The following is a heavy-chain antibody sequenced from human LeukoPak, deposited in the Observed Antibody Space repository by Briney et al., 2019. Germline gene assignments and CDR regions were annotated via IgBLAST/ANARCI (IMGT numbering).Heavy chain of an antibody. D-gene: IGHD5/OR15-5a*01. V-gene: IGHV3-53*05. CDR2: LYSDATT. Sequence: QPGGSLRLSCAASGFIVSSSYMSWVRQAPGKGLEWVSVLYSDATTYYADSVKGRFTVSRDNSKNTLFLQMNNLRTEDTAVYYCAKDKSVSADYYFDYWGQGTLVTVSS. CDR3: AKDKSVSADYYFDY. CDR1: GFIVSSSY. J-gene: IGHJ4*02.